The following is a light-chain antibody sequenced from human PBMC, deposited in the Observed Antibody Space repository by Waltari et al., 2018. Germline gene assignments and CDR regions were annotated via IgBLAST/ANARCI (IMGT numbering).Light chain of an antibody. V-gene: IGLV2-8*01. CDR1: SSDVGAYNY. Sequence: QSALTQPPSASGSPGQSVTISCTGTSSDVGAYNYVSWYQQYPGKAPKLIISEVTNRPSGVPDRFSASKSGNTASLTVSGLQADDESDYYCCSHGGSNNFYIFGTGTTVTVL. CDR3: CSHGGSNNFYI. J-gene: IGLJ1*01. CDR2: EVT.